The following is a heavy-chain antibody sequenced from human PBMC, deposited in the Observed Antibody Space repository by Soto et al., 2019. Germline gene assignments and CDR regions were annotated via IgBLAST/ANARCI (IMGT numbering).Heavy chain of an antibody. V-gene: IGHV4-34*01. Sequence: PSETLSLTCPVSGGSFSAHHWIWIRQPPGKGLEWIGEINHSGSTNYNPSLKSRVTISVDTSKNQFSLKLSSVTAADTAVYYCAAHEGQFLWFGELSGLFDYWGQGTLVTAPQ. J-gene: IGHJ4*02. CDR3: AAHEGQFLWFGELSGLFDY. D-gene: IGHD3-10*01. CDR2: INHSGST. CDR1: GGSFSAHH.